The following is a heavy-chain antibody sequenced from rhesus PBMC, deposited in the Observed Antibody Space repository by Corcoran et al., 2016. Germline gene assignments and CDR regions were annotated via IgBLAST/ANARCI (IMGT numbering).Heavy chain of an antibody. V-gene: IGHV4-169*02. CDR2: IYGSGSST. CDR1: GGSISSSY. CDR3: ATGDTAGTVTFFDY. J-gene: IGHJ4*01. D-gene: IGHD5-42*01. Sequence: QLQLQESGPGLVKPSETLSVTCAVSGGSISSSYWSWIRQAPGKGLEWIGYIYGSGSSTNYNPSLKSRVTLSLDTSKNQLSLKLSSVTTADTAVYYCATGDTAGTVTFFDYWGQGVLVTVSS.